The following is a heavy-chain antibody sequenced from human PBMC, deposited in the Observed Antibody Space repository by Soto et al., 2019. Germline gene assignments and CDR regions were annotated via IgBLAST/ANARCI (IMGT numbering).Heavy chain of an antibody. J-gene: IGHJ6*02. CDR3: ANQPAAPSSSWSHDLNYYYYGMDV. V-gene: IGHV1-58*01. D-gene: IGHD6-13*01. CDR1: GFTFTSSA. Sequence: SVKVSCKASGFTFTSSAVQWVRQARGQRLEWIGWIVVGSGNTNYAQKFQERVTITRDMSTSTAYMELSSLRSEDTAVYYCANQPAAPSSSWSHDLNYYYYGMDVWGQGTTVTVSS. CDR2: IVVGSGNT.